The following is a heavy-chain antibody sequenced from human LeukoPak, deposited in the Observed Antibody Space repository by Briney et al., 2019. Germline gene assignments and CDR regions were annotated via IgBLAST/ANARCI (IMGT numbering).Heavy chain of an antibody. CDR2: VYNSGST. J-gene: IGHJ4*02. CDR1: GGSISSYY. CDR3: VRDRELFY. V-gene: IGHV4-59*01. Sequence: SETLSLTCTVSGGSISSYYWSWVRQPPGKGLEWLGYVYNSGSTYYNPSLKSRVTISADTSKNQFSLRLSSVTAADAAVYYCVRDRELFYWGQGILVTVSS. D-gene: IGHD3-10*01.